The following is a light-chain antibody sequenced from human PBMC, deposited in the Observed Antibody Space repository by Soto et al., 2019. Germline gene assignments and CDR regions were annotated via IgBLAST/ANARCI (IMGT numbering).Light chain of an antibody. J-gene: IGKJ2*01. Sequence: IRMTQSPSSFSASEGDRVTIACRASQSITNWLAWYQQKPGKAPNLLIYRASSLESGVPSRFSGSGSGTEFTLTITSLQPDDFATYYCQQYSTYPYTFGQGTKLEIK. CDR3: QQYSTYPYT. V-gene: IGKV1-5*03. CDR1: QSITNW. CDR2: RAS.